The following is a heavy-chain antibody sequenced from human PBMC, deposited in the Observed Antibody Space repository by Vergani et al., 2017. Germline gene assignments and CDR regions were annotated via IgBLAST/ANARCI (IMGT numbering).Heavy chain of an antibody. J-gene: IGHJ5*01. CDR1: GFSFNTYW. Sequence: EVQLVESGGGSVQSGGSLRLSCVASGFSFNTYWMHWVRQVPGMGLMWVARIDEYGNRATYGDFETGRFTISRDNAKNTVFLQMNNLRADDAGVYYCVRTEYFTGIACNTRFDSWGQGALVTVSS. D-gene: IGHD1-1*01. CDR2: IDEYGNRA. V-gene: IGHV3-74*03. CDR3: VRTEYFTGIACNTRFDS.